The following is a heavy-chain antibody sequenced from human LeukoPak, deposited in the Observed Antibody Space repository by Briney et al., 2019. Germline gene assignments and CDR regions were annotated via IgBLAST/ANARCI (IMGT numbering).Heavy chain of an antibody. CDR1: GYTFTSYY. CDR2: INPTGGST. CDR3: ARDNSVGDNAWWFDP. D-gene: IGHD1-26*01. V-gene: IGHV1-46*01. J-gene: IGHJ5*02. Sequence: ASVKVSCKASGYTFTSYYMHWVRQAPGQGLEWMGLINPTGGSTGCAQKFQGRVTMTRDMSTSTDYMELSSLRSEDTAIYYCARDNSVGDNAWWFDPWGQGTLVTASS.